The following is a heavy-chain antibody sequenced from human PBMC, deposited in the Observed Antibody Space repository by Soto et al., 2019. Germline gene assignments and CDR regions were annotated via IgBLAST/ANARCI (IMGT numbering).Heavy chain of an antibody. CDR1: GYTFTSYG. J-gene: IGHJ6*02. CDR3: ARDNDFWSGYIGYYYYYGMDA. Sequence: GASVKVSCKASGYTFTSYGISWVRQAPGQGLEWMGWISAYNGNTNYAQKLQGRVTMTTDTSTSTAYMELRSLRSDDTAVYYCARDNDFWSGYIGYYYYYGMDAWGQGTTVTVSS. V-gene: IGHV1-18*01. D-gene: IGHD3-3*01. CDR2: ISAYNGNT.